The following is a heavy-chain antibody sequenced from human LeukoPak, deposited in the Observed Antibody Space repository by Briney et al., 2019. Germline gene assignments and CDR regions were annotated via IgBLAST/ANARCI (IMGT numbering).Heavy chain of an antibody. CDR1: GYTITSYY. V-gene: IGHV1-46*01. J-gene: IGHJ3*02. CDR2: INPGDSST. Sequence: ASVKVSCKASGYTITSYYIHWVRQAPGQGLEWMGIINPGDSSTTYAQKFQGRVTITADKSTSTAYMELSSLRSEDTAVYYCASDAFDIWGQGTMVTVSS. CDR3: ASDAFDI.